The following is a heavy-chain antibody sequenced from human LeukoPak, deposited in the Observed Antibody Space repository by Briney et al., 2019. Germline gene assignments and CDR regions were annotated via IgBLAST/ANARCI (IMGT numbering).Heavy chain of an antibody. D-gene: IGHD6-19*01. V-gene: IGHV1-18*01. CDR2: ISTSKGNT. J-gene: IGHJ3*01. CDR3: ARDKQYVFDV. Sequence: ASVKVSCKASGYTFTSFGISWVRQAPGQGLEWMGWISTSKGNTIYAQRFQDRVTMTRDTSTTTAYMELRSLRSDDTAVYYCARDKQYVFDVWGQGTRVTVSS. CDR1: GYTFTSFG.